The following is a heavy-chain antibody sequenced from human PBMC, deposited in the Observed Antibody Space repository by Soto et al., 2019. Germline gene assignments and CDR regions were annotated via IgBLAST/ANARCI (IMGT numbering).Heavy chain of an antibody. Sequence: QVQLVPSGAEVKKPGASVKVSCKASGFTFSSYDINWVRQAAGQGREWMGWINLSSGDTDSAQKFQRRLTLTRDTSIRTAYSELSSLTSADPAFYYCARGLGCRDYGGQGTRVTVSS. V-gene: IGHV1-8*01. CDR3: ARGLGCRDY. CDR1: GFTFSSYD. CDR2: INLSSGDT. D-gene: IGHD6-19*01. J-gene: IGHJ4*02.